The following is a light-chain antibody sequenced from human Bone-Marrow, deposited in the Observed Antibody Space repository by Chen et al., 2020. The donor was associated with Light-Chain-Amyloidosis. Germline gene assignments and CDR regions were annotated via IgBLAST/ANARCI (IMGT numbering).Light chain of an antibody. Sequence: DIQMTQSPYTLSASVGDRVTITCRASQSISNWLAGYQQKPGKAPNLLIYKASNLQRGVSSRFSGSGSGTEFTLTINSLQPEDFTTYYCQQYSSYSFTFGQGTKLELK. V-gene: IGKV1-5*03. CDR3: QQYSSYSFT. CDR2: KAS. J-gene: IGKJ2*01. CDR1: QSISNW.